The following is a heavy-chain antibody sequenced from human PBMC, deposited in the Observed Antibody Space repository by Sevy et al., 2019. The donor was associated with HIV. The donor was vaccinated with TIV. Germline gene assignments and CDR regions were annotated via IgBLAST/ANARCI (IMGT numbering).Heavy chain of an antibody. D-gene: IGHD3-16*01. Sequence: SETLSLTCAVSGGSINSSNWWSWVRQPPGKGLEWIGEIYHSGSTNYNPSLKSRVTISIDKSKNQFSLKLSSLTAADTAIYYCARVTGGVDSGFQHWGQGTLVTVSS. J-gene: IGHJ1*01. CDR3: ARVTGGVDSGFQH. CDR1: GGSINSSNW. V-gene: IGHV4-4*02. CDR2: IYHSGST.